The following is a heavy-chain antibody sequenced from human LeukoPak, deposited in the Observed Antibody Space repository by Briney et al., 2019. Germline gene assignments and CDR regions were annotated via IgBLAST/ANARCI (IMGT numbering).Heavy chain of an antibody. D-gene: IGHD5-18*01. J-gene: IGHJ6*03. Sequence: PSETLSLTCTVSGGSISSYYWSWIRQPPGKGLEWIGYIYYSGSTNYNPSLKSRVTMSVDTSKNQFSLTLRSVIAADTAVYYCVRAVIRASNGGSHYYYMDVWGKGTTVIVSS. CDR1: GGSISSYY. CDR3: VRAVIRASNGGSHYYYMDV. V-gene: IGHV4-59*12. CDR2: IYYSGST.